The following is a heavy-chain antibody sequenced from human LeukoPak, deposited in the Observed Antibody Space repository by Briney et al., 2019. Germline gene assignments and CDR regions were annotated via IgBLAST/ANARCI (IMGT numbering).Heavy chain of an antibody. Sequence: PSETLSLTCTVSGDSISNYYWSWIRQPPGKGLEWIGYIHYSGSTNYNPSLKSRVTISVDTSKNQFSLKLSSVTAADTAVYYCARGVYYDFWSGYSLPHYYYYMDVWGKGTTVTVSS. V-gene: IGHV4-59*01. J-gene: IGHJ6*03. D-gene: IGHD3-3*01. CDR2: IHYSGST. CDR3: ARGVYYDFWSGYSLPHYYYYMDV. CDR1: GDSISNYY.